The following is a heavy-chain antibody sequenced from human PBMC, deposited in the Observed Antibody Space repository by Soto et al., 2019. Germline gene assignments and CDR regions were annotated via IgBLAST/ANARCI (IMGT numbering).Heavy chain of an antibody. D-gene: IGHD6-13*01. Sequence: VASVKVSCKASGGTFSSYAISWVRQAPGQGLEWMGGIIPIFGTANYAQKFQGRVTITADESTSTAYMELSSLRSEDTAVYYCARDKSGIAAAGNYGMDVWGQGTTVTVSS. J-gene: IGHJ6*02. CDR1: GGTFSSYA. CDR3: ARDKSGIAAAGNYGMDV. V-gene: IGHV1-69*13. CDR2: IIPIFGTA.